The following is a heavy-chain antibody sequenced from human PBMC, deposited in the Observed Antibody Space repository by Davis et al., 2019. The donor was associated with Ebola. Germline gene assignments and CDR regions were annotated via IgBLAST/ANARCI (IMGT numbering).Heavy chain of an antibody. V-gene: IGHV5-51*01. CDR2: IYPGDSDT. J-gene: IGHJ4*02. D-gene: IGHD5-12*01. Sequence: GEFLKISCKGSGYSFTSYWIGWVRQMPGKGLEWMGIIYPGDSDTRYSPSFQGQVTISADKSISTAYLQWSSLKASDTAMYYCARRGRRDWSGYPFDYWGQGTLVTVSS. CDR3: ARRGRRDWSGYPFDY. CDR1: GYSFTSYW.